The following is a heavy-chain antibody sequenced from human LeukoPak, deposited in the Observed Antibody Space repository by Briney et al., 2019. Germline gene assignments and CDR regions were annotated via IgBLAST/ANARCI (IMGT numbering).Heavy chain of an antibody. Sequence: SETLSLTCTVSGGSISSGGYYWSWIRQHPGKGLEWIGYIYYSGSTYYNPSLKSRVTISVDTSKNQFSLKLSSVTAADTAVYYCARLGGSSGWYLDAFDIWGQGTMVTVSS. CDR3: ARLGGSSGWYLDAFDI. CDR1: GGSISSGGYY. V-gene: IGHV4-31*03. D-gene: IGHD6-19*01. J-gene: IGHJ3*02. CDR2: IYYSGST.